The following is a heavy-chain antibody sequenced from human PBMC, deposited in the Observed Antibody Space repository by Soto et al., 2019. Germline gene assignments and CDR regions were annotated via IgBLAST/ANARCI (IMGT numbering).Heavy chain of an antibody. CDR1: GFTFDDYA. CDR2: ISSNSDTI. D-gene: IGHD4-17*01. Sequence: PGGSLRLSCAASGFTFDDYAMHWVRQAPGKGLEWVSGISSNSDTIDYADSVKGRFTISRDNAKNSLFLQMNSLRPEDTALYYCAKDMKWGGMTTIHYFDSWGQGPLVTVS. V-gene: IGHV3-9*01. CDR3: AKDMKWGGMTTIHYFDS. J-gene: IGHJ4*02.